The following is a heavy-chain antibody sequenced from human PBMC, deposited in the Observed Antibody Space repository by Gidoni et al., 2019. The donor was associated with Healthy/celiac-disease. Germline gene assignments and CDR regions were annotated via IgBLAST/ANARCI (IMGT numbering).Heavy chain of an antibody. D-gene: IGHD3-22*01. CDR1: GFTFDDYG. CDR2: INWNGGST. Sequence: EVQLVESGGGVVRPGGSLSFSCAASGFTFDDYGMSWVRQAPGKGVEWVSGINWNGGSTGYADSVKGRFTISRDNAKNSLYLQMNSLRAEDTALYYCARDLPYDSSGYYSFDYWGQGTLVTVSS. J-gene: IGHJ4*02. V-gene: IGHV3-20*04. CDR3: ARDLPYDSSGYYSFDY.